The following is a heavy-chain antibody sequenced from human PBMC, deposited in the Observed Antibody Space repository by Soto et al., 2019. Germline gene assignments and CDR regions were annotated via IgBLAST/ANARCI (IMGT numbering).Heavy chain of an antibody. CDR3: ARTSPHYDFWSGYYSPDYFDY. J-gene: IGHJ4*01. Sequence: QVQLVEFGGGLVKPGGSLRLSCAASGFTFSDYYMSWIRQAPGKGLEWVSYISSSGSTIYYADSVKGRFTISRDNAKNSLYLQMNSLRAGDTAVYYCARTSPHYDFWSGYYSPDYFDYWGHVSLVTVSS. CDR2: ISSSGSTI. CDR1: GFTFSDYY. D-gene: IGHD3-3*01. V-gene: IGHV3-11*01.